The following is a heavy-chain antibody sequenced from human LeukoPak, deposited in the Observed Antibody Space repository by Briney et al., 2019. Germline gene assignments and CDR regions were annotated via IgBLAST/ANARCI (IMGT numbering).Heavy chain of an antibody. J-gene: IGHJ3*02. D-gene: IGHD2-2*01. CDR1: GFTVGGNY. V-gene: IGHV3-66*01. Sequence: GGSLRLSCASSGFTVGGNYMSWVRQAPGKGLEWVSVIYSGGSTYYADSVKGRFTISRGNSKNTLYLQMNSLRAEDTAVYYCAKDRGHIVVVPAAILRGAFDIWGQGTMVTVSS. CDR3: AKDRGHIVVVPAAILRGAFDI. CDR2: IYSGGST.